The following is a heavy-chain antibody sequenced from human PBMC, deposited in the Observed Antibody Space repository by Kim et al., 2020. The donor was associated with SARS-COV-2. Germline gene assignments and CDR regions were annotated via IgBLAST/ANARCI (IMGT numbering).Heavy chain of an antibody. V-gene: IGHV4-31*03. J-gene: IGHJ3*02. CDR1: GGSISSGGYY. CDR3: ARKTSRGGAFDI. CDR2: IYYSGST. D-gene: IGHD2-2*01. Sequence: SETLSLTCTVSGGSISSGGYYWSWIRQHPGKGLEWIGYIYYSGSTYYNPSLKSRVTISVDTSKNQFSLKLSSVTAADTAMYYCARKTSRGGAFDIWGQGTMVTVSS.